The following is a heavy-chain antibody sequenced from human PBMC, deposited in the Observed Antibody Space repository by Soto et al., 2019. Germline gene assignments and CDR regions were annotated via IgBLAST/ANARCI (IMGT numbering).Heavy chain of an antibody. J-gene: IGHJ4*02. D-gene: IGHD1-26*01. Sequence: EVQLVESGGGLVQPGGSLRLSCAASGFTFSSYEMKWVRQAPGKGLEWVSYITGSGNTIYYADSVKGRFTISRDNAKNSMYLQMNSLRAEDTAVYYCARGGSYFDYWGQGTLVTVSS. CDR3: ARGGSYFDY. CDR2: ITGSGNTI. V-gene: IGHV3-48*03. CDR1: GFTFSSYE.